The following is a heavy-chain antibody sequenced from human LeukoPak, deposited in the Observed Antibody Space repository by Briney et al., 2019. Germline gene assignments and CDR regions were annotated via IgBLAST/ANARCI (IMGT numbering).Heavy chain of an antibody. Sequence: GGYLLLSCSASGFPFNYFWMHWVRQVPGEGLVWVSGINNDGTATYYADSVKGRFTISRDNAKNTVYLQMNGLSAADTPVYYCASVSEYWGQGTLVTVSS. CDR3: ASVSEY. V-gene: IGHV3-74*01. CDR1: GFPFNYFW. J-gene: IGHJ4*02. CDR2: INNDGTAT.